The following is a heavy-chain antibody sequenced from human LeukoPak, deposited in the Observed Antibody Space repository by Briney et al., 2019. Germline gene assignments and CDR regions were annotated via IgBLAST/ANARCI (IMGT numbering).Heavy chain of an antibody. CDR2: INLNSGGT. J-gene: IGHJ4*02. D-gene: IGHD4-17*01. V-gene: IGHV1-2*02. CDR3: ARDRVTTNTPYFDY. Sequence: VASVKVSFKASGYTFTGYYMHWVRQAPGQGLEWMGWINLNSGGTNYAQKFQGRVTMTRDTSISTAYMELYRLRSDDTAVYYCARDRVTTNTPYFDYWGQGTLVTVSS. CDR1: GYTFTGYY.